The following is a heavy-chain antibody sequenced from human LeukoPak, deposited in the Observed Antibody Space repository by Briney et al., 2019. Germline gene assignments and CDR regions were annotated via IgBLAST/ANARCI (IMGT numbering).Heavy chain of an antibody. Sequence: SETLSLTCTVSGGSITSDYWTWIRQPPGKGLEWIGYVFFTGTTNYNPSLKSRVAISVDTSNNQFSLHLSSVTAADTALYYCARGVYYGGNSPITFDYWGQGTLVTVSS. D-gene: IGHD4-23*01. CDR2: VFFTGTT. CDR1: GGSITSDY. V-gene: IGHV4-59*01. J-gene: IGHJ4*02. CDR3: ARGVYYGGNSPITFDY.